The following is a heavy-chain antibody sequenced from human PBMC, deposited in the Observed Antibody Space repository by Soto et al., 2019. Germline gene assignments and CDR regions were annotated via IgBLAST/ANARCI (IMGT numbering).Heavy chain of an antibody. Sequence: GGSLRLSCAASGFTFSSYGMHWVRQAPGKGLEWVAVISYDGSNKYYADSVKGRFTISRGNSNNTLYLQMNSLRAEDTAMYYCVKDIARVYGGHDDYCCQGPLVPVSS. CDR1: GFTFSSYG. V-gene: IGHV3-30*18. D-gene: IGHD5-12*01. CDR2: ISYDGSNK. CDR3: VKDIARVYGGHDDY. J-gene: IGHJ4*02.